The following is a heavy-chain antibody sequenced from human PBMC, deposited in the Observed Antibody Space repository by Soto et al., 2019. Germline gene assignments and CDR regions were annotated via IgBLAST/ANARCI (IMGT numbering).Heavy chain of an antibody. CDR1: GFTFSSYA. Sequence: EVQLLESGGGLVQPGGSLRLSCAASGFTFSSYAMSWVRQAPGKGLEWVSAISGSGGSTYYADSVKGRFTISRDNCKNTLYLQMNSLRAEDTAVYYCAKLSGYDWGHFDYWGQGTLVTVSS. V-gene: IGHV3-23*01. CDR2: ISGSGGST. J-gene: IGHJ4*02. CDR3: AKLSGYDWGHFDY. D-gene: IGHD5-12*01.